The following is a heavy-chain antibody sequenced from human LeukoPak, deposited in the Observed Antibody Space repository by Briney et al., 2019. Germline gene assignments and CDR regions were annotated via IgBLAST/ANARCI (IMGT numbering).Heavy chain of an antibody. Sequence: PSETLSLTCTVSGYSISTGYYWDWIRQPPGKGLEWIGTFYHGGSTYYNPSLKSRVTISVDTSKNQFSLKLSSVTAADTAVYYCARGRGYSYGFLFGDWGQGTLVTVSS. CDR1: GYSISTGYY. V-gene: IGHV4-38-2*02. CDR2: FYHGGST. CDR3: ARGRGYSYGFLFGD. D-gene: IGHD5-18*01. J-gene: IGHJ4*02.